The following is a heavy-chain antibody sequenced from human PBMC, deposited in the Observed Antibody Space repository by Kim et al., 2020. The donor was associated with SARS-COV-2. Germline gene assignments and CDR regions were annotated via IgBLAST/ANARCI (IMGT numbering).Heavy chain of an antibody. D-gene: IGHD2-2*01. CDR2: ISNDGGKT. V-gene: IGHV3-30*18. CDR1: GLSISASG. J-gene: IGHJ5*01. Sequence: GGSLRLSCAASGLSISASGMHWVRQAAGKGLELVASISNDGGKTYYADSVKARSTISRDTSRNTLYLEISSLRPEDTALYYCAKDRGSTSSWFDSWGQGT. CDR3: AKDRGSTSSWFDS.